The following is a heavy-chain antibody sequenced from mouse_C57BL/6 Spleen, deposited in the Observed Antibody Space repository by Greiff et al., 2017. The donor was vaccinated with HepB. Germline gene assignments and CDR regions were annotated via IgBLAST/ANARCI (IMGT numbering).Heavy chain of an antibody. D-gene: IGHD2-13*01. CDR2: ISDGGSYT. V-gene: IGHV5-4*01. Sequence: DVMLVESGGGLVKPGGSLKLSCAASGFTFSSYAMSWVRQTPEKRLEWVATISDGGSYTYYPDNVKGRFTISRDNAKNNLYLQMSHLKSEDTAMYYCARDGDWVYFDYWGQGTTLTVSS. J-gene: IGHJ2*01. CDR3: ARDGDWVYFDY. CDR1: GFTFSSYA.